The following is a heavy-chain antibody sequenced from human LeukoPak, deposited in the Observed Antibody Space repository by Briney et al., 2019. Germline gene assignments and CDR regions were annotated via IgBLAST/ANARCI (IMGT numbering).Heavy chain of an antibody. J-gene: IGHJ4*02. CDR2: INHSGST. CDR3: ATDTDGYNSFDY. V-gene: IGHV4-34*01. D-gene: IGHD5-24*01. Sequence: SETLSLTCAVYGGSSSGYYWSWIRQPPGKGLEWIGEINHSGSTNYNPSLKSRVTISVDTSKNQFSLKLSSVTAADTAVYYCATDTDGYNSFDYWGQGSLVTVSS. CDR1: GGSSSGYY.